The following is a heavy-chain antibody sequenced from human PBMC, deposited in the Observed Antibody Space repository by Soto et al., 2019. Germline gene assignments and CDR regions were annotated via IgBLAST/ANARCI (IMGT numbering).Heavy chain of an antibody. D-gene: IGHD6-19*01. CDR1: GYTFTSYA. CDR2: INAGNGNT. Sequence: ASVKVSCKASGYTFTSYAMHWVRQAPGQRLEWMGWINAGNGNTKYSQKFQGRVTITRDTSASTAYMELSSLRSEDTAVYYCARVTSSGWYNWFDPWGQGTLVTVSS. CDR3: ARVTSSGWYNWFDP. J-gene: IGHJ5*02. V-gene: IGHV1-3*01.